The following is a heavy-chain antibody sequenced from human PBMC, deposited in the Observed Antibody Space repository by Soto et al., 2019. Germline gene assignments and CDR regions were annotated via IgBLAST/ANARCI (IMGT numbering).Heavy chain of an antibody. J-gene: IGHJ4*02. CDR3: ARDRDDNGTGNYSNRIDF. CDR2: IIPLFGTP. D-gene: IGHD3-10*01. CDR1: GGIFSTYA. Sequence: QVQLVQSGAEVKKPGSSVKVSCKASGGIFSTYAISWLRQAPGQGLEWMGGIIPLFGTPNYAQRFQGRVTITADESTSTAYMALSRLRSESTAVYYYARDRDDNGTGNYSNRIDFWGQGTLVTVSS. V-gene: IGHV1-69*01.